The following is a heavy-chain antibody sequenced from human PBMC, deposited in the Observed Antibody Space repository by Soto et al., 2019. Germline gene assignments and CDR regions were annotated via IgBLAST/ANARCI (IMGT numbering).Heavy chain of an antibody. CDR2: ISYDGSDQ. Sequence: QVQVEEFGGGVVQPGRSLRLSCAGPTFTFSDFGFHWVRQAPGKGLEWVAMISYDGSDQYYGDSVQGRFTIYRDDSKNTGYLQMNSLRAEDTAMYYCAKSTYCNGGSCFPQYWCPGNLVTVSS. CDR3: AKSTYCNGGSCFPQY. J-gene: IGHJ4*02. D-gene: IGHD2-15*01. V-gene: IGHV3-30*18. CDR1: TFTFSDFG.